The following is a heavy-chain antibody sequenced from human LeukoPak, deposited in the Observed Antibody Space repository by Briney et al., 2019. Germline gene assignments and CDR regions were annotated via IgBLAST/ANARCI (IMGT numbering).Heavy chain of an antibody. Sequence: ASVKVSCKASGYTFTSYDINWVRQATGQGLEWMGWISAYNGDTNYAQKFQGRVTMTTDTSTSTAYMELRSLRSDDTAVYYCARGRKYYDILTGHHDPWGQGTLVTVSS. CDR1: GYTFTSYD. CDR3: ARGRKYYDILTGHHDP. D-gene: IGHD3-9*01. J-gene: IGHJ5*02. CDR2: ISAYNGDT. V-gene: IGHV1-18*01.